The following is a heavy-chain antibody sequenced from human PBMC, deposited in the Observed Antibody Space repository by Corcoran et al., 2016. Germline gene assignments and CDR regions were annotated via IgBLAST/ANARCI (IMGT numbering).Heavy chain of an antibody. Sequence: QVQLQESGPGLVKPSETLSLTCTVSGYSISSGYYWGWIRQPPGKGLEWIGSIYHSGSTYYNPSLKSRVTISVDTSKNQFSLKLSSVTAADTAVYYCARDPYYYGSGSYYMYNWFDPWGQGTLVTVSS. J-gene: IGHJ5*02. D-gene: IGHD3-10*01. CDR2: IYHSGST. CDR3: ARDPYYYGSGSYYMYNWFDP. V-gene: IGHV4-38-2*02. CDR1: GYSISSGYY.